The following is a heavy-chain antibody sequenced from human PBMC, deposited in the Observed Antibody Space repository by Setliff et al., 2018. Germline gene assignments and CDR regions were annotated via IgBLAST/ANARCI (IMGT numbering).Heavy chain of an antibody. Sequence: QTGGSLRLSCAASGFTFSSYWMSWVRQAPGKGLEWVAVIWYDGSTKYYADSVKGRFTISRDNSKNTLYLQMNSLRVEDTAVYYCAKSHSSWPIFIDYWGQGTLVTVSS. CDR2: IWYDGSTK. CDR3: AKSHSSWPIFIDY. V-gene: IGHV3-33*06. CDR1: GFTFSSYW. J-gene: IGHJ4*02. D-gene: IGHD6-13*01.